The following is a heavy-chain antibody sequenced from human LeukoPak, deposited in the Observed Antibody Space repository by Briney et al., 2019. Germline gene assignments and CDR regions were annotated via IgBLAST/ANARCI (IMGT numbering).Heavy chain of an antibody. J-gene: IGHJ4*02. CDR1: GGTFSSYA. Sequence: SVKVSCKASGGTFSSYAISWVRQAPGQGLEWMGGIIPIFGTANHAQKFQGRVTITADESTSTAYMELSSLRSEDTAVYYCARDLSVAGTALFDYWGQGTLVTVSS. CDR2: IIPIFGTA. V-gene: IGHV1-69*13. D-gene: IGHD6-19*01. CDR3: ARDLSVAGTALFDY.